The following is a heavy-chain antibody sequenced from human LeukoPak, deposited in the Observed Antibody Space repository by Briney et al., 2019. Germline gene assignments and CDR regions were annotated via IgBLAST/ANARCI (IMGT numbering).Heavy chain of an antibody. CDR2: IYSGGST. J-gene: IGHJ3*02. Sequence: GGSLRLSCAASGFTVSSNYMSWVRQAPGKGLEWVSVIYSGGSTYYADSVKGRFTISKNTLYLQMNSLSAEDTALYYCAKLYGDYKHAFHIWGQGTMVTVSS. V-gene: IGHV3-66*04. D-gene: IGHD4-17*01. CDR3: AKLYGDYKHAFHI. CDR1: GFTVSSNY.